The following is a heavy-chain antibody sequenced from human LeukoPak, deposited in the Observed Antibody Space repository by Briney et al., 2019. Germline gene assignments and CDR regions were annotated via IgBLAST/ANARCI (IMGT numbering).Heavy chain of an antibody. CDR1: GFTFDYSA. Sequence: DPGGSLRLSCAASGFTFDYSAMTWVRQAPEKGLEWVSTINTGDITFYANSVKGRFTISRDNSKNALFLQMNSLRAEDTAIYYCVKGGFTYYDEWGQGTLVTVSS. J-gene: IGHJ4*02. CDR2: INTGDIT. CDR3: VKGGFTYYDE. D-gene: IGHD3-3*01. V-gene: IGHV3-23*01.